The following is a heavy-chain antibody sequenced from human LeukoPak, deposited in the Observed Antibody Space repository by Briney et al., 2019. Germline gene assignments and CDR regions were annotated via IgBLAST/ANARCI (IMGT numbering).Heavy chain of an antibody. CDR1: GGSISSSSYY. CDR2: IYYSGST. J-gene: IGHJ4*02. V-gene: IGHV4-39*01. Sequence: SETLSLTCTVSGGSISSSSYYWGWIRQPPGKGLEWIGSIYYSGSTYYNPSLKSRVTISVDTSKNQFSLKLSSVTAADTAVYYCARHALGGGFHFDYWGQGTLVTVSS. D-gene: IGHD3-16*01. CDR3: ARHALGGGFHFDY.